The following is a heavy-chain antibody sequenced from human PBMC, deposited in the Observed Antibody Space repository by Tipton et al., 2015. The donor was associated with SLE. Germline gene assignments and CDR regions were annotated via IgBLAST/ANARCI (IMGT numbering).Heavy chain of an antibody. J-gene: IGHJ4*02. CDR2: IYYSGST. Sequence: TLSLTCTVSGGSISGHYWSWIRQPPGKGLEWIGYIYYSGSTNYNPSLKSRVTISVDTSKNQFSLKLSSVTAADTAVYYCARGGYYYGYWGQGTLVTVSS. V-gene: IGHV4-59*11. D-gene: IGHD3-22*01. CDR3: ARGGYYYGY. CDR1: GGSISGHY.